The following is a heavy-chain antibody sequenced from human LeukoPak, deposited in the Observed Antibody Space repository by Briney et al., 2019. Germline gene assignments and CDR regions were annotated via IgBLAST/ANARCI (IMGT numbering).Heavy chain of an antibody. Sequence: PGGSLRLSCAASGFTFSSYAMSWVRQAPGKGLEWVSAISGSGVTTYYADSVKGRFSIARDSSKNTLYLQMNSLRAEDTAVYYCAKERTVARAPFVDYWGQGTLVTVSS. CDR2: ISGSGVTT. J-gene: IGHJ4*02. CDR1: GFTFSSYA. CDR3: AKERTVARAPFVDY. D-gene: IGHD2-2*01. V-gene: IGHV3-23*01.